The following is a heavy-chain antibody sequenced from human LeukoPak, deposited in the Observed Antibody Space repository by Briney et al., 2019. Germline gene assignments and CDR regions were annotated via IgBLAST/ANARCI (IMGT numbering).Heavy chain of an antibody. CDR3: SRSYYSSSWYYFDH. J-gene: IGHJ4*02. CDR1: GYTFNNFG. CDR2: ISIGDSRT. V-gene: IGHV1-18*01. D-gene: IGHD2-15*01. Sequence: GASVKVSCKTSGYTFNNFGITWVRQAPGQGPEWIGWISIGDSRTHYGRKFQDRVSMTREMSSNTAFLELSSLRSDDTAVYFCSRSYYSSSWYYFDHWGQGTLVIVSS.